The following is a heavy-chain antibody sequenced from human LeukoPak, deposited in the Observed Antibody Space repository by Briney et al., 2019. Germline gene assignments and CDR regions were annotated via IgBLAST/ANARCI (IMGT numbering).Heavy chain of an antibody. V-gene: IGHV3-21*01. CDR3: ARDNDFWSGSHGWFDP. J-gene: IGHJ5*02. CDR1: GFTFSSYS. D-gene: IGHD3-3*01. CDR2: ISSSSSYI. Sequence: GGSLRLSCAASGFTFSSYSMNWVRQAPGKGLEWVSSISSSSSYIYYADSVKGRFTISRDNAKNSLYLQMNSLRAEDTAVNYCARDNDFWSGSHGWFDPWGQGTLVTVSS.